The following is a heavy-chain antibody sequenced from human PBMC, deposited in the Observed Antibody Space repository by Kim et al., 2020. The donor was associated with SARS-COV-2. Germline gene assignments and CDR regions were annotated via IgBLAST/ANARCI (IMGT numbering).Heavy chain of an antibody. D-gene: IGHD2-8*01. CDR2: INTHTGNA. V-gene: IGHV7-4-1*01. J-gene: IGHJ6*02. CDR3: ARHYTNRLTSHYYFGMDV. Sequence: ASVKVSCEASGYRFSTYGLNWVRQAPGQGLEWMGWINTHTGNATYAQDFTGRFVFSLDMSVSTAYLQIGSLKAEDTALYYCARHYTNRLTSHYYFGMDVWGQGTAVTVSS. CDR1: GYRFSTYG.